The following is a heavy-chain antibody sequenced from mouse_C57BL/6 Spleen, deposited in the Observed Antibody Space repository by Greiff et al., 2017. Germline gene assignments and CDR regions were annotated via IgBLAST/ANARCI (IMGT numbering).Heavy chain of an antibody. CDR1: GYTFTDYY. CDR2: INPINGGT. V-gene: IGHV1-26*01. J-gene: IGHJ3*01. D-gene: IGHD1-1*01. Sequence: VQLQQSGPELVKPGASVKISCKASGYTFTDYYMNWVKQSHGKSLEWIGDINPINGGTSYNQKFKGKATLTVDKSSSTAYMELRSLTSEDSAVYYCARDYYGSSYWFAYWGQGTLVTVSA. CDR3: ARDYYGSSYWFAY.